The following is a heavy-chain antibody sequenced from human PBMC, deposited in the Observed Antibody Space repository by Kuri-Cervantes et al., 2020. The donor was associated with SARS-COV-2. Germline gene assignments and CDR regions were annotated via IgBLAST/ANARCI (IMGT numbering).Heavy chain of an antibody. Sequence: GGSLRLSCAASGFTFSSYAMSWVRQAPGKGLEWVSAISGSGGSTYYADSVKGRFTISRDNAKNSLYLQMNSLRAEDTAVYYCARESYDFWSGGVDYWGQGTLVTVSS. CDR3: ARESYDFWSGGVDY. J-gene: IGHJ4*02. D-gene: IGHD3-3*01. V-gene: IGHV3-23*01. CDR1: GFTFSSYA. CDR2: ISGSGGST.